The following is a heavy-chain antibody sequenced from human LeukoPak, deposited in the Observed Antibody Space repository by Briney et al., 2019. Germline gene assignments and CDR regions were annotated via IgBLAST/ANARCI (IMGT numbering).Heavy chain of an antibody. V-gene: IGHV2-70*11. D-gene: IGHD6-13*01. CDR1: GFSLSTSGMC. J-gene: IGHJ4*02. CDR2: IDWDDDK. CDR3: ARNRYSSTIPGAFDY. Sequence: ESGPTLVNPTQTLTLTCTFSGFSLSTSGMCVSWIRQPPGKALEWLARIDWDDDKYYSTSLKTRLTISKDTSKNQVVLTMTNMDPVDTATYYCARNRYSSTIPGAFDYWGQGTLVIVSS.